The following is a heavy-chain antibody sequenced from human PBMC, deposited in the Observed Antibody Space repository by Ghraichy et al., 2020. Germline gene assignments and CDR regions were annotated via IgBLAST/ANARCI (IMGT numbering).Heavy chain of an antibody. CDR2: ISSSGSTI. J-gene: IGHJ4*02. D-gene: IGHD6-19*01. V-gene: IGHV3-11*01. Sequence: GGSLRLSCAASGFTFSDYYMSWIRQAPGKGLEWVSYISSSGSTIYYADSVKGRFTISRDNAKNSLYLQMNSLRAEDTAVYYCARDRAVSWVAVAGTSAHFDYWGQGTLVTVSS. CDR1: GFTFSDYY. CDR3: ARDRAVSWVAVAGTSAHFDY.